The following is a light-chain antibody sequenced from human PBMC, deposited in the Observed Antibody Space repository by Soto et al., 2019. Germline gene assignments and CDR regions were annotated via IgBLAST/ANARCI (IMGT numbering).Light chain of an antibody. V-gene: IGLV1-40*01. J-gene: IGLJ3*02. CDR1: SSNIGAGYD. CDR2: GNS. CDR3: QSYDSSLSGCV. Sequence: QSVLTQPPSVAGAPGQRVTISCTGSSSNIGAGYDVHWYQQLPGTAPKLLIYGNSNRPSGVPDRFSGSKSGTSASLAITGLRAEDVADYYCQSYDSSLSGCVFGGGTKLTVL.